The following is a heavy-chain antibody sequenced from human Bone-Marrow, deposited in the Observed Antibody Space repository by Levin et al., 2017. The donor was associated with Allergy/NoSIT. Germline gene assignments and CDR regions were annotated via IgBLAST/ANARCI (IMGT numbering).Heavy chain of an antibody. CDR1: GFTFRIYW. CDR3: TRDQYYGSGSYHS. D-gene: IGHD3-10*01. CDR2: IKEDGSEK. Sequence: GESLKISCAASGFTFRIYWMSWVRQAPGKGLEWVANIKEDGSEKHYVDSVKGRFTISRDNAKNSLFLQMNSLRAEDTAVYYCTRDQYYGSGSYHSWGQGTTVIVSS. V-gene: IGHV3-7*01. J-gene: IGHJ6*02.